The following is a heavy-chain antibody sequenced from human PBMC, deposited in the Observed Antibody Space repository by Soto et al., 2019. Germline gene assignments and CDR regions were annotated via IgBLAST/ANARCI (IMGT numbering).Heavy chain of an antibody. Sequence: GGSMRLGCAASGLTFSSYAMSWVRKDPGKGLEWVSAISGSGGSTYYADSVKGRFTISRDNSKNTLYLQMNSLRAEDTAVYYCAKGPVTTPARFDYWGQGTLVTVS. D-gene: IGHD4-4*01. V-gene: IGHV3-23*01. CDR3: AKGPVTTPARFDY. J-gene: IGHJ4*02. CDR1: GLTFSSYA. CDR2: ISGSGGST.